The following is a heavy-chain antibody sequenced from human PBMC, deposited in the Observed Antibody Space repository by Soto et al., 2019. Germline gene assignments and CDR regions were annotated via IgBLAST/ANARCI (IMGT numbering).Heavy chain of an antibody. CDR3: ARSYYSSTYYYGFDL. J-gene: IGHJ5*02. D-gene: IGHD6-13*01. CDR2: LYYSGTT. CDR1: GGSISSRSYY. V-gene: IGHV4-39*01. Sequence: QLQLQESGPGLVKPSETLSLTCTVSGGSISSRSYYWGWIRQPPGKGLEWIGSLYYSGTTYYNPSLKSRVTISVDTSKTQFSLKLTSVTAADTAVYYCARSYYSSTYYYGFDLWGQGTLVTVSS.